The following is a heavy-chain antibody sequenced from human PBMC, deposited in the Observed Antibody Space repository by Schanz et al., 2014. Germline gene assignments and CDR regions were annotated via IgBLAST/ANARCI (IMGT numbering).Heavy chain of an antibody. CDR2: ISGSGGST. D-gene: IGHD3-10*01. CDR3: AKGRFGELSAFDI. J-gene: IGHJ3*02. CDR1: GFNFSSYS. V-gene: IGHV3-23*04. Sequence: EVKMVESGGGLVKPGGSLRLSCAASGFNFSSYSLNWVRQAPGKGLEWVSAISGSGGSTYYADSVEGRFTISRDNSKNTLYLQMNSLRAEDTAVYYCAKGRFGELSAFDIWGQGTMVTVSS.